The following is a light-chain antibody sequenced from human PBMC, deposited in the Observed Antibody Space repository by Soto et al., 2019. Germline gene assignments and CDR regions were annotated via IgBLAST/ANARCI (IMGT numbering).Light chain of an antibody. CDR2: DAS. CDR1: QSISSW. Sequence: DTQMTQSPSTLSASVGDRVTITCRASQSISSWLAWYQQKPGKAPKLLIYDASSLESGVPSRFSGSGSGTEFTLTISSLQPDDFATYYCQQYNSPVAFGQGTKVDIK. J-gene: IGKJ1*01. V-gene: IGKV1-5*01. CDR3: QQYNSPVA.